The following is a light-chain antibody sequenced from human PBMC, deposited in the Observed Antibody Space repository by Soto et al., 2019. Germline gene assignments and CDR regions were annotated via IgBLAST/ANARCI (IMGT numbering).Light chain of an antibody. CDR3: SSYTTSSTRV. CDR1: SSDVGAYDF. V-gene: IGLV2-14*03. J-gene: IGLJ1*01. Sequence: QSVLAQPASVSGSPGQSITISCTGTSSDVGAYDFVSWYQQHPDKAPKLMIYEVSNRPSGVSYRFSGSKSVNTATLTISGLQAEDVADYYCSSYTTSSTRVFGTGTKLTVL. CDR2: EVS.